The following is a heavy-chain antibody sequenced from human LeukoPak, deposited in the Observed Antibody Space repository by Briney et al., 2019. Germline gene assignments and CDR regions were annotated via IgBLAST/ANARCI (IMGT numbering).Heavy chain of an antibody. J-gene: IGHJ4*02. CDR3: ARDYSSVPEY. Sequence: RSGGSLRLSCAASGFPFSGYWMYWLRQAPGKGMVWVSRIKPDGSYTSYADFVKGRFTTSRDNAKSTLYLQLSSLRAEDTAVYYCARDYSSVPEYWGQGTLVTVSS. CDR2: IKPDGSYT. D-gene: IGHD6-19*01. V-gene: IGHV3-74*01. CDR1: GFPFSGYW.